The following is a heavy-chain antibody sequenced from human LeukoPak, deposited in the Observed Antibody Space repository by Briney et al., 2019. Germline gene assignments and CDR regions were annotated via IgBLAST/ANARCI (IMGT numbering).Heavy chain of an antibody. D-gene: IGHD5-18*01. CDR3: ARRGLVDTAEDFDY. V-gene: IGHV3-48*03. J-gene: IGHJ4*02. CDR2: ISSSGSTI. Sequence: GGSLRLSCAASGFTFSSYEMNWVRQAPGKGLEWVSYISSSGSTIYYADSVKGRFTISRDNAKNSLYLQMNSLRAEDTAVYYCARRGLVDTAEDFDYWGQGTLVTVSS. CDR1: GFTFSSYE.